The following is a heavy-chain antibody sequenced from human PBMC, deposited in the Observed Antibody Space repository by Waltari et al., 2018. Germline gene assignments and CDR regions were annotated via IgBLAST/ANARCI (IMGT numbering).Heavy chain of an antibody. CDR2: IIPILGTA. CDR1: GGTSRSYA. D-gene: IGHD2-15*01. J-gene: IGHJ4*02. V-gene: IGHV1-69*14. Sequence: QVQLVQSGAEVKKPGSSVKVSFKASGGTSRSYAISWGRQAPGQGLEWMGGIIPILGTANYAQKFQGRVTITADKSTSTAYMELSSLRSEDTAVYYCARGANSTPFDYWGQGTLVTVSS. CDR3: ARGANSTPFDY.